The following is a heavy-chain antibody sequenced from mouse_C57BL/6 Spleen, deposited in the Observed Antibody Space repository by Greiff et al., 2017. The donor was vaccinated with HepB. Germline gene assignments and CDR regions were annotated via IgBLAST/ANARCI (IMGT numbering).Heavy chain of an antibody. J-gene: IGHJ4*01. CDR2: NNPSSGYT. CDR3: ASDTTVVATGYYAMDY. D-gene: IGHD1-1*01. CDR1: GYTFTSYW. Sequence: VQLQQSGAELAKPGASVKLSCKAAGYTFTSYWMHWVKQRPGQGLEWIGYNNPSSGYTKYNQKFKDKATFTADKSSSTAYMQLSSLTCEDSAVYCCASDTTVVATGYYAMDYWGQGTSVTVSS. V-gene: IGHV1-7*01.